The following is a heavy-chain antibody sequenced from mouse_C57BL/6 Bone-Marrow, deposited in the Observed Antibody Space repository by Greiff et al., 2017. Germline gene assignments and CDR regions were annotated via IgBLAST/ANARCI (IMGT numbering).Heavy chain of an antibody. CDR1: GFTFSSYG. CDR2: ISSGGSYT. J-gene: IGHJ1*03. CDR3: ARTSYDGSRNWYFDV. Sequence: EVMLVESGGDLVKPGGSLKLSCAASGFTFSSYGMSWVRQTPDKRLEWVATISSGGSYTYYPDSVKGRFTISRDNAKNTLYLQMSSLKSEDTAMXYCARTSYDGSRNWYFDVWGTGTTVTVSS. D-gene: IGHD1-1*01. V-gene: IGHV5-6*01.